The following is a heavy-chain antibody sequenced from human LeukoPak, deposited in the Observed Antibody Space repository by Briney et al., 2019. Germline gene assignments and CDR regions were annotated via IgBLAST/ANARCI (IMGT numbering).Heavy chain of an antibody. CDR2: INPNSGGT. V-gene: IGHV1-2*02. D-gene: IGHD3-16*01. J-gene: IGHJ6*03. CDR3: ARDMLNHYYYYYIDV. Sequence: ASVKVSCKASGYTFTDYYMHWVRQAPGQGLEWMGWINPNSGGTNYAQKFQGRVTMTRDTSISTAYMELSRLRSDDTAVYYCARDMLNHYYYYYIDVWGKGTTVTVSS. CDR1: GYTFTDYY.